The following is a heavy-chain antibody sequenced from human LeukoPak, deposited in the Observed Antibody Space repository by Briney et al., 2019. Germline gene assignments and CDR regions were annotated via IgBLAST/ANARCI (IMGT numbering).Heavy chain of an antibody. CDR3: AASLPNIVVVPATKGPLGY. V-gene: IGHV3-23*01. D-gene: IGHD2-2*01. CDR2: VSGSGGST. Sequence: PGGSLRLSCAASGFTFSSYAMNWVRQAPGKGLEWVSGVSGSGGSTHYADSVKGRFTISRDNSKNTLYLQMNSLRAEDTAVYYCAASLPNIVVVPATKGPLGYWGQGTLVTVSS. CDR1: GFTFSSYA. J-gene: IGHJ4*02.